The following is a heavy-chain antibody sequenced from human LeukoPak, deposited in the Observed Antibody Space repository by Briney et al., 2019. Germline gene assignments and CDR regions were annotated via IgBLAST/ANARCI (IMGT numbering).Heavy chain of an antibody. CDR1: GFTFNSFG. D-gene: IGHD2-21*02. J-gene: IGHJ4*02. CDR3: ARSAHIEVGTAPPPDY. Sequence: PGGSLRLSCATSGFTFNSFGMHWVRQAPGKGLGWVAVIWYDGSNKAYAESVKGRFTISRDNSKNTLFLQMSGLRAEDTAVYYCARSAHIEVGTAPPPDYWGQGTLVTVTS. CDR2: IWYDGSNK. V-gene: IGHV3-33*01.